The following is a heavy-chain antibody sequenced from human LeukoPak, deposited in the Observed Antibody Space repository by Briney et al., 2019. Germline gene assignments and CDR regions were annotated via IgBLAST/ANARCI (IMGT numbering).Heavy chain of an antibody. Sequence: GGSLRLSCAASGFTFSSYAMSWVRQAPGKGLEWVSSIDASGGSTYYADSVKGRFTISRDNSKNTFYLQMNSLRAEDTAVYYCARFILGGYSYGDDAFDIWGQGTMVTVSS. J-gene: IGHJ3*02. V-gene: IGHV3-23*01. D-gene: IGHD5-18*01. CDR2: IDASGGST. CDR3: ARFILGGYSYGDDAFDI. CDR1: GFTFSSYA.